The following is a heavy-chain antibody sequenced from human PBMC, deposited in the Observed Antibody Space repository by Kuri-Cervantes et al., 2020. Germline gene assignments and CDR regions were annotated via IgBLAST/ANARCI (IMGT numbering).Heavy chain of an antibody. V-gene: IGHV3-7*01. CDR1: GFTFSSYW. CDR2: IKQDGSNK. D-gene: IGHD3-10*01. J-gene: IGHJ4*02. CDR3: AKGVRFGSESHLPQDY. Sequence: GGSLRLSCAASGFTFSSYWMSWVRQAPGKGLEWVANIKQDGSNKYYVDSVKGRFTISRDNAKNSLNLQMNSLRAEDTAVYYCAKGVRFGSESHLPQDYWGQGTLVTVSS.